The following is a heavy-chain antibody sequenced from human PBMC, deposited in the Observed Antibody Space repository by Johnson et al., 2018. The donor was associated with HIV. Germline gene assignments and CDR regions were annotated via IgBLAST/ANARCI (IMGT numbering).Heavy chain of an antibody. CDR1: GFTFSSYA. CDR3: AKVVTASTSWLDDALDI. V-gene: IGHV3-30*04. J-gene: IGHJ3*02. D-gene: IGHD6-13*01. CDR2: ISYDGSNK. Sequence: QVQLVESGGGVVQPGRSLRLSCAASGFTFSSYAMHWVRQAPGKGLEWVAVISYDGSNKYYADSVEGRFPISRDNSKNTLYLQMNSLRAEDTAVYYCAKVVTASTSWLDDALDIWGQGTMVTVSS.